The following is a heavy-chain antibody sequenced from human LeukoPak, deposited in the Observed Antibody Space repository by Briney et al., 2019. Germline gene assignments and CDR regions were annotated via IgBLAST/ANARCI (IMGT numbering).Heavy chain of an antibody. CDR2: IYYSGST. D-gene: IGHD3-10*01. CDR1: GGSIGSSSYY. J-gene: IGHJ4*02. CDR3: ARLAPEYGSGSDY. Sequence: SETLSLTCTVSGGSIGSSSYYWGWIRQPPGKGLEWIGSIYYSGSTYYNPSLKSRVTISVDTSKNQFSLKLSSVTAADTAVYYCARLAPEYGSGSDYWGQGTLVTVSS. V-gene: IGHV4-39*01.